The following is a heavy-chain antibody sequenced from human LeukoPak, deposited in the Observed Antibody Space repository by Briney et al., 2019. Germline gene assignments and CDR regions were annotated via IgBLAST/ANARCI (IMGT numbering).Heavy chain of an antibody. CDR2: IYYSGST. CDR1: GGSISSYY. CDR3: ARGTSAAAPNFDY. J-gene: IGHJ4*02. V-gene: IGHV4-59*01. D-gene: IGHD6-13*01. Sequence: SETLSLTCTVSGGSISSYYWSWIRQPPGQGLEWIGYIYYSGSTNYNPSLKSRVTISVDTSKHQFSLKLSSVTAADTAVYYCARGTSAAAPNFDYWGQGTLVTVSS.